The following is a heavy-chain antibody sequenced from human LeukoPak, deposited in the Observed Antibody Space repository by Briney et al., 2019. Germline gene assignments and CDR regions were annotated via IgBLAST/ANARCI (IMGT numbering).Heavy chain of an antibody. CDR2: ISYDGSNK. CDR3: AKDHSSGWSPCYFDY. Sequence: GGSLRLSCAASGFTFSSYGMHWVRQAPGKGLKWVAVISYDGSNKYYADSVKGRFTISRDNSKNTLYLQMNSLRAEDTAVYYCAKDHSSGWSPCYFDYWGQGTLVTVSS. D-gene: IGHD6-19*01. J-gene: IGHJ4*02. V-gene: IGHV3-30*18. CDR1: GFTFSSYG.